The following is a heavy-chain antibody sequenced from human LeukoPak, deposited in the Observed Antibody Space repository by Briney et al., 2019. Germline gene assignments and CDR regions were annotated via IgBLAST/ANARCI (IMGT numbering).Heavy chain of an antibody. V-gene: IGHV3-30-3*01. CDR3: AKGNTIFGVALDY. CDR2: ISYDGSNK. CDR1: GFTFSSYA. J-gene: IGHJ4*02. Sequence: GGSLRLSCAASGFTFSSYAMHWVRQAPGKGLEWVAVISYDGSNKYYADSVKGRFTISRDNSKNTLYLQMNSLRAEDTAVYYCAKGNTIFGVALDYWGQGTLVTVSS. D-gene: IGHD3-3*01.